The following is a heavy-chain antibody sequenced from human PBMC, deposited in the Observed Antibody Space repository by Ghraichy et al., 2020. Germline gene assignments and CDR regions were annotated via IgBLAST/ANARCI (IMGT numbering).Heavy chain of an antibody. CDR1: GFTFSSYW. V-gene: IGHV3-74*01. CDR2: INSDGSST. CDR3: ARDPDYYYYMDV. J-gene: IGHJ6*03. Sequence: LSLTCAASGFTFSSYWMHWVRQAPGKGLVWVSRINSDGSSTSYADSVKGRFTISRDNAKNTLYLQMNSLRAEDTAVYYCARDPDYYYYMDVWGKGTTVTVSS.